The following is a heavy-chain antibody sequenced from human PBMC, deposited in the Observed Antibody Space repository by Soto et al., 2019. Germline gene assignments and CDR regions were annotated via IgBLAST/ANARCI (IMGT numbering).Heavy chain of an antibody. D-gene: IGHD5-18*01. V-gene: IGHV4-59*01. CDR3: ARFALDSYGYSFDY. CDR2: IYYSGST. Sequence: SETLSLTCTVSGGSISSYYWSWIRQPPGKGLEWIGYIYYSGSTNYNPSLKSRVTISVDTSKNQFSLKLSSVTAADTAVYYCARFALDSYGYSFDYWGQGTLVTVSS. CDR1: GGSISSYY. J-gene: IGHJ4*02.